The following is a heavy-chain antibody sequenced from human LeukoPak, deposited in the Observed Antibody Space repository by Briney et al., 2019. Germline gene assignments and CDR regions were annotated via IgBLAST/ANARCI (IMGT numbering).Heavy chain of an antibody. J-gene: IGHJ3*02. D-gene: IGHD2-2*01. CDR2: IYNSGST. CDR1: GFTVGYNY. CDR3: AKYSSTSWRDAFDI. Sequence: GGSLRLSCAASGFTVGYNYMTWVRQAPGKGLEWVAAIYNSGSTYYADSVKGRFTISRDNSKDTMYLQMNSLRAEDTAVYYCAKYSSTSWRDAFDIWGQGTMVTVSS. V-gene: IGHV3-53*01.